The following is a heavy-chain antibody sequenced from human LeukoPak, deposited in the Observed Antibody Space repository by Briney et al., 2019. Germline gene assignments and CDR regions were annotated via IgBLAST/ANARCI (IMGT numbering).Heavy chain of an antibody. J-gene: IGHJ5*02. Sequence: SETLSLTCAVYGGSFSGYYWSWIRQPPGKGLEWIGEINHSGSTNYNPSLKSRVTISVDTSKNQFSLKLSSVTAADTAVYYCARRGRAPTSLSWFDPWGQGTLVTVSS. CDR1: GGSFSGYY. CDR2: INHSGST. V-gene: IGHV4-34*01. D-gene: IGHD1-26*01. CDR3: ARRGRAPTSLSWFDP.